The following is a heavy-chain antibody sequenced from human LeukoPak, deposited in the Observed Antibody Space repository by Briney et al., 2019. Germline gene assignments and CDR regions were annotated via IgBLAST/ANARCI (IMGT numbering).Heavy chain of an antibody. CDR1: GGSINSGTYY. D-gene: IGHD3-10*01. V-gene: IGHV4-61*02. Sequence: SETLSLTCNVSGGSINSGTYYWTWIRQPAGKGLEWIGRIHSSGSTNYDPSLKSRVTISVDASNNQFSLRLASVTAADTAVYYCARRGILLWFGESTRFDPWGQGTLVTVSS. CDR2: IHSSGST. J-gene: IGHJ5*02. CDR3: ARRGILLWFGESTRFDP.